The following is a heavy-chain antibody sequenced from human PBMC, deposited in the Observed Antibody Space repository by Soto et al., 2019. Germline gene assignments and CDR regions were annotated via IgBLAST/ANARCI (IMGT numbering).Heavy chain of an antibody. V-gene: IGHV1-18*01. Sequence: ASVKVSCKTSGYTFTSFGISWVRQAPGQGPEWMGWISAYNGNTNYAQKLQGRVTMTTDTSTSTAYMELRSLRSDDTAVYYCASSYCGGDCSVLYYYYGMDVWGQGTAVTV. D-gene: IGHD2-21*02. CDR3: ASSYCGGDCSVLYYYYGMDV. CDR1: GYTFTSFG. J-gene: IGHJ6*02. CDR2: ISAYNGNT.